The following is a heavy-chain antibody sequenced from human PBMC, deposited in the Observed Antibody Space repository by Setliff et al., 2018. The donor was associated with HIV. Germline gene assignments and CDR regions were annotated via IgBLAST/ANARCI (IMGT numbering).Heavy chain of an antibody. D-gene: IGHD2-21*02. Sequence: SETLSLTCAVSGGSISSYYWSWIRQPAGKGLEWIGRIHTRGNTNYSPSLKSRVNRSVDTSDNHISLNLKSVTAADTAVYYCAREVGTDRYFDYWGQGTPVTVSS. J-gene: IGHJ4*02. CDR3: AREVGTDRYFDY. CDR2: IHTRGNT. CDR1: GGSISSYY. V-gene: IGHV4-4*07.